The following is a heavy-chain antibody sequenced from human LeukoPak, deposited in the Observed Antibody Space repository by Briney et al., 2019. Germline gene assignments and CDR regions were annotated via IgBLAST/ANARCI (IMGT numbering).Heavy chain of an antibody. CDR3: ATGLWSGYGY. CDR1: GFTFSSYA. V-gene: IGHV3-7*01. CDR2: IKQDGSEK. D-gene: IGHD3-3*01. J-gene: IGHJ4*02. Sequence: GGSLRLSCAASGFTFSSYAMSWVRQAPGKGLEWVATIKQDGSEKYYVHSVKGRFTISRDNAKNSLYLQMNSLRAEDTAVYYCATGLWSGYGYWGQGTLVTVSS.